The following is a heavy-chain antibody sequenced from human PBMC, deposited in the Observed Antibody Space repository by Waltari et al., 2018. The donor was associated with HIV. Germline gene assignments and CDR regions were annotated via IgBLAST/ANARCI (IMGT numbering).Heavy chain of an antibody. D-gene: IGHD6-19*01. Sequence: QVQLVESGGGVVQPGGYLRLSCTTSGLIFSHFGMHWVRQAPGKGLEWVAVIWYDGSKKYYADPVKGRFTISRDDSRNTMSLQMNSLRVEDTAVYYCAAVAAEGVFDYWGQGVLVAVSS. CDR3: AAVAAEGVFDY. V-gene: IGHV3-33*01. J-gene: IGHJ4*02. CDR1: GLIFSHFG. CDR2: IWYDGSKK.